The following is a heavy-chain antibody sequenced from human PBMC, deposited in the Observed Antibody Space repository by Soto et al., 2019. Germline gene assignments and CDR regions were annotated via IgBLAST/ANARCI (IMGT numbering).Heavy chain of an antibody. V-gene: IGHV3-30*18. CDR1: GFTFNSYG. CDR3: AKSVRAPYYYDSSGYPTTPTPAPSYYFDY. Sequence: GGSLRLSCAASGFTFNSYGIHWVRQAPGKGLEWVAVISHDGSKTNYADSVKGRVTISRDNSKDTVYLQMNSLRADDTAVYYCAKSVRAPYYYDSSGYPTTPTPAPSYYFDYWGQGTLVTVSS. CDR2: ISHDGSKT. J-gene: IGHJ4*02. D-gene: IGHD3-22*01.